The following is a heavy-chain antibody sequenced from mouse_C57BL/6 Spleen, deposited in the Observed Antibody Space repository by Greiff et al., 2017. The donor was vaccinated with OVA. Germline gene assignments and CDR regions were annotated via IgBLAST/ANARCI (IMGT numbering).Heavy chain of an antibody. J-gene: IGHJ4*01. Sequence: VQLQQSGAELVKPGASVKMSCKASGYTFTSYWITWVKQRPGQGLEWIGDIYPGSGSTNYNEKFKSKATLTVDTSSSTAYMQLSSLTSEDSAVYYCARCHYYSYAMDYWGQGTSVTVSS. CDR3: ARCHYYSYAMDY. CDR2: IYPGSGST. D-gene: IGHD1-2*01. CDR1: GYTFTSYW. V-gene: IGHV1-55*01.